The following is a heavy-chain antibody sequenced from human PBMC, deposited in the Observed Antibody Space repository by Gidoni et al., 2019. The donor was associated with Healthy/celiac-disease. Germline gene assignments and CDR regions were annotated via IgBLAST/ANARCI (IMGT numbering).Heavy chain of an antibody. CDR3: ARSRLGVRSSFDY. Sequence: QVQLVESGGGVVRPGRSLRLPCAACGFTFSSDAMLWVRQAPGKVLEWVAVISYDGSNKYYADSVKGRFTISRDNSKNTLYLQMNSLRAEDTAVYYCARSRLGVRSSFDYWGQGTLVTVSS. CDR2: ISYDGSNK. D-gene: IGHD6-6*01. J-gene: IGHJ4*02. CDR1: GFTFSSDA. V-gene: IGHV3-30-3*01.